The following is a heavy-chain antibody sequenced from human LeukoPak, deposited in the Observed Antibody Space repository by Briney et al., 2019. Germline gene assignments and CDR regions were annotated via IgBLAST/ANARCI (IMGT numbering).Heavy chain of an antibody. CDR1: GFTFSSYA. CDR3: AKALRKYYGSGSYYSRVYYFDY. CDR2: ISGSGGST. Sequence: GGSLRLSCAGSGFTFSSYAMSWVRQAPGKGLEWVSAISGSGGSTYYADSVKGRFTISRDNSKNTLYLQMNSLRAEDTAVYYCAKALRKYYGSGSYYSRVYYFDYWGQGTLVTVSS. D-gene: IGHD3-10*01. V-gene: IGHV3-23*01. J-gene: IGHJ4*02.